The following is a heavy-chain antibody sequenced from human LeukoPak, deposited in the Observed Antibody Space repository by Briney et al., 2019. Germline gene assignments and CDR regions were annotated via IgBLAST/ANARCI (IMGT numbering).Heavy chain of an antibody. CDR1: GYTFNDYY. D-gene: IGHD5-24*01. J-gene: IGHJ3*02. CDR2: INPDSGGT. V-gene: IGHV1-2*02. CDR3: ARGWLQFEAFDI. Sequence: ASVKVSCKASGYTFNDYYMHWVRQAPGQGLEWIGRINPDSGGTDYAQKFQGRVTMTRDTSITTAYMDLSGLRSDDTAVYYCARGWLQFEAFDIWGQGTMVTVSS.